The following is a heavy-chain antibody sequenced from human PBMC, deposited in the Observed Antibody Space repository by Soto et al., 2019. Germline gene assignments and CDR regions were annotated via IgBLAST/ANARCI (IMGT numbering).Heavy chain of an antibody. CDR1: GDTFTGYA. CDR3: VRFSGLDV. CDR2: INAGNGNT. J-gene: IGHJ6*02. Sequence: ASVKVSCKASGDTFTGYAFHWVRQAPGQRLEWMGWINAGNGNTKYSQKFQGRFTISRDNAKNTLHLQMSSLRSEDTAVYYCVRFSGLDVWGQGTTVTVSS. V-gene: IGHV1-3*01.